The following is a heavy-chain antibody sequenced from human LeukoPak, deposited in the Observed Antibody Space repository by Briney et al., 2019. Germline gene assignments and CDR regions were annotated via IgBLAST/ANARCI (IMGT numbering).Heavy chain of an antibody. Sequence: PSETLSLTCAVYGGSFSGYYWSWIRQPPGKGLEWIGYIYYSGSTYYNPSLKSRVTISVDTSKNQFSLKLSSVTAADTAVYYCARATGEEANFDYWGQGTLVTVSS. CDR2: IYYSGST. CDR1: GGSFSGYY. J-gene: IGHJ4*02. CDR3: ARATGEEANFDY. D-gene: IGHD7-27*01. V-gene: IGHV4-30-4*08.